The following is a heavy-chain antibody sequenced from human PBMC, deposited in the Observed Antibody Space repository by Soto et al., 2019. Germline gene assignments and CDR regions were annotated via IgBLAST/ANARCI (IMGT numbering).Heavy chain of an antibody. CDR2: ISSSSSYI. J-gene: IGHJ4*02. CDR1: GFTFSSYS. V-gene: IGHV3-21*01. Sequence: PGGSLRLSCAASGFTFSSYSMNWVRQAPGKGLEWVSSISSSSSYIYYADSVKGRFTISRDNAKNSLYLQMNIRRAEDTAVYYCARDPYYYDSSGYPVDWGQGTLVTVSS. D-gene: IGHD3-22*01. CDR3: ARDPYYYDSSGYPVD.